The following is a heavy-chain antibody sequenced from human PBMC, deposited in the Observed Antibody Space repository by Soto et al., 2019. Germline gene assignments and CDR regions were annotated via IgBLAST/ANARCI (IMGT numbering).Heavy chain of an antibody. CDR1: GFTLSDHY. CDR3: VRWDSGNPEN. Sequence: EVQLVESGGGLVQPGGSLRLSCVVSGFTLSDHYIDWVRQAPGKGLEWVGRTKNKAQRYTTEYAASVKGSFTISRDDSENSVYLQMNSLKTEDTAVYYCVRWDSGNPENWGQGTLVTVSS. CDR2: TKNKAQRYTT. V-gene: IGHV3-72*01. J-gene: IGHJ4*02. D-gene: IGHD1-26*01.